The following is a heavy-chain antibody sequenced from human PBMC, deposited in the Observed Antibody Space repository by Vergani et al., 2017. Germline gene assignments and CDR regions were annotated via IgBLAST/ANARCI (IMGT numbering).Heavy chain of an antibody. V-gene: IGHV5-51*01. Sequence: EKQLVQSGSDTKKPGESLKIPCQAFGHIFSNFWIGWVRQWPGKGLEWIGMIYPGDSEVKSNPTFRGQVIFSVDTSVNTAYLQWRSLQASDTATYFCASGGHGSENGGALQLWGQGTNITVSS. CDR2: IYPGDSEV. D-gene: IGHD3-10*01. CDR3: ASGGHGSENGGALQL. J-gene: IGHJ3*01. CDR1: GHIFSNFW.